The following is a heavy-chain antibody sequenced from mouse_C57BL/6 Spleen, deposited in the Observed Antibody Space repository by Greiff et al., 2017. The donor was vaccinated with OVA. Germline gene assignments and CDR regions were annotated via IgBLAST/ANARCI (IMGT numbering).Heavy chain of an antibody. Sequence: QVQLQQSGAELVRPGASVTLSCKASGYTFTDYEMHWVKQTPVHGLEWIGAIDPETGGTAYNQKFKGKAILTADKSSSTAYMELRSLTSEDSAVYYCTRDDGDAYFDDWGQGTTLTVSS. CDR2: IDPETGGT. D-gene: IGHD2-13*01. J-gene: IGHJ2*01. V-gene: IGHV1-15*01. CDR3: TRDDGDAYFDD. CDR1: GYTFTDYE.